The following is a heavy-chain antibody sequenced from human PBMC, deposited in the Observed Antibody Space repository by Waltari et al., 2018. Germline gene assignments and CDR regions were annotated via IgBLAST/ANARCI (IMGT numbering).Heavy chain of an antibody. CDR3: ARVEGYTIDY. CDR2: INSDGSST. V-gene: IGHV3-74*01. D-gene: IGHD5-12*01. J-gene: IGHJ4*02. Sequence: EVQLVESGGGLVQPGWYLRLSCAAYGFTFSSYWMHWGRQAPGKGLVWVSRINSDGSSTSYADSVKGRFTISRDNAKNTLYLQMNSLRAEDTAVYYCARVEGYTIDYWGQGTLVTVSS. CDR1: GFTFSSYW.